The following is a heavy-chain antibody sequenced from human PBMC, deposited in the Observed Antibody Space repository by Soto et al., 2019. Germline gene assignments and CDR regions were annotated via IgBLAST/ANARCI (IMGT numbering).Heavy chain of an antibody. D-gene: IGHD1-1*01. Sequence: PETLSLTCTGSGGSITSSEYYWSWIRQPPGKGLQFVGTIYYSGSSYSNPSLKSRLSMSVDTSKNQFSLTMKSVTAADTCVYYCASHPVTWSAADTWGQGVLVT. V-gene: IGHV4-39*01. J-gene: IGHJ5*02. CDR1: GGSITSSEYY. CDR3: ASHPVTWSAADT. CDR2: IYYSGSS.